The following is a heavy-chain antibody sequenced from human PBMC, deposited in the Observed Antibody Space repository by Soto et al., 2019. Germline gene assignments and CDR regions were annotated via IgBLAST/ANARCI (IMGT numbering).Heavy chain of an antibody. Sequence: QVQLVQSGAEVKKPGSSVKVSCKASGGTFSSYTISWVRQAPGQGLEWMGRIIPILGIANYAQKFQGRVXIXAXXSTSTAYMELSSLRSEDTAVYYCATTNYGDYAIDYWGQGTLVTVSS. CDR3: ATTNYGDYAIDY. CDR1: GGTFSSYT. J-gene: IGHJ4*02. V-gene: IGHV1-69*02. CDR2: IIPILGIA. D-gene: IGHD4-17*01.